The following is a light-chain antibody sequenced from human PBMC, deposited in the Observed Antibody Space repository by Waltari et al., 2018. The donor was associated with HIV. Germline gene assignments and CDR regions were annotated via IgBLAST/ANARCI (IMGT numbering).Light chain of an antibody. J-gene: IGLJ2*01. CDR3: QSYDSSLSGVL. V-gene: IGLV1-40*01. CDR1: SSNIGAGYE. Sequence: QSVLTQPPSVSGAPGQRVTISCPGSSSNIGAGYEVHWYQQLPGTGPKLLIYDINNRPSGVPDRFSGSKSGTSASLAITGLQAEDEADYYCQSYDSSLSGVLFGGGTKLTVL. CDR2: DIN.